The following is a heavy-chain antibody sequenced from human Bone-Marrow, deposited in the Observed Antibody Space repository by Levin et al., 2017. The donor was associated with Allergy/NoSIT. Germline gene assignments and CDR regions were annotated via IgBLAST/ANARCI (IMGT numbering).Heavy chain of an antibody. CDR2: INPNSGGT. CDR1: GYTFTGYY. D-gene: IGHD3-9*01. CDR3: ARASIHFDWLVDFDY. Sequence: ASVKVSCKASGYTFTGYYMHWVRQAPGQGLEWMGWINPNSGGTNYAQKFQGRVTMTRDTSISTAYMELSRLRSDDTAVYYCARASIHFDWLVDFDYWGQGTLVTVSS. V-gene: IGHV1-2*02. J-gene: IGHJ4*02.